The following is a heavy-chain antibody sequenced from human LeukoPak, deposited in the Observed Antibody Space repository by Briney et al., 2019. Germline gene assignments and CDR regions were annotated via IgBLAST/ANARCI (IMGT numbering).Heavy chain of an antibody. D-gene: IGHD6-19*01. Sequence: SETLSLTCAVYGGSFSGYYWSWIRQPPGKGLEWIGEINHSGSTNYNPSLKSRVTISVDTSKNQFSLKLSSVTAADTAVYYCARGRSGWWGRWFDPWGQGTLVTVSS. CDR3: ARGRSGWWGRWFDP. V-gene: IGHV4-34*01. CDR2: INHSGST. J-gene: IGHJ5*02. CDR1: GGSFSGYY.